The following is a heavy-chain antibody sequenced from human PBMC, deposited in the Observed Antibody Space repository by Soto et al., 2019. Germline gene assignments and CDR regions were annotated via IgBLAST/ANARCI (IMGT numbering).Heavy chain of an antibody. CDR2: IVASGGIT. J-gene: IGHJ4*02. V-gene: IGHV3-23*01. CDR3: AKNSAATIRVAYDY. CDR1: GFTFSSYP. Sequence: EVQLLESGGGLAQPGGSLRLSCAASGFTFSSYPMSWVRQAPGQGLEWVSGIVASGGITYYADSVKGRFTISRDNSKNTLYLKMNSMRAEDTDVDYCAKNSAATIRVAYDYWGQGNLVTVSS. D-gene: IGHD5-12*01.